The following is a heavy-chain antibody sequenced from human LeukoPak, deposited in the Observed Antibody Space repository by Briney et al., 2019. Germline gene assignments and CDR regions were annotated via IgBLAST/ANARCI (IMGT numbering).Heavy chain of an antibody. CDR1: GFIVGDTH. CDR3: GRLHGYRLGYQYFYYMDV. J-gene: IGHJ6*03. CDR2: VYSGITT. D-gene: IGHD5-18*01. Sequence: GGSLRLSCAGSGFIVGDTHMTWDRQAPGKGLEWVSLVYSGITTHYADSVKGRFSISRDHSNNILYLQMNTLRAEDTAVYYCGRLHGYRLGYQYFYYMDVWGTGTTVTVSS. V-gene: IGHV3-53*01.